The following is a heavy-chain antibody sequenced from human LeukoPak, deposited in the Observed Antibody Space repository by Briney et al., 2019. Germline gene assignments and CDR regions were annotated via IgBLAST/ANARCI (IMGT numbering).Heavy chain of an antibody. D-gene: IGHD1-14*01. J-gene: IGHJ4*02. CDR1: GFTFRNYE. CDR2: ISSGGSII. V-gene: IGHV3-48*03. Sequence: GGSLRLSCAASGFTFRNYEMNWVRQAPGKGLEWVSYISSGGSIIHYADSVKGRFTTSRDNAKNSLYLQMNSLRAEDTAIYYCARDGAGNWGQGTLVTVSS. CDR3: ARDGAGN.